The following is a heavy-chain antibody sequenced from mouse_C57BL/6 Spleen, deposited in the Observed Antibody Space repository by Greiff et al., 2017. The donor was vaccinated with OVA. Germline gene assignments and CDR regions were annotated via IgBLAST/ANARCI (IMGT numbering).Heavy chain of an antibody. CDR2: IDPETGGT. Sequence: QVQLQQSGAELVRPGASVTLSCKASGYTFTDYEMHWVKQTPVHGLEWIGAIDPETGGTAYNQKFKGKAILTADKSSSTAYMELRSLTSEDSAVYYCTTYDYDGPSFDYWGQGTTLTVSS. D-gene: IGHD2-4*01. J-gene: IGHJ2*01. V-gene: IGHV1-15*01. CDR3: TTYDYDGPSFDY. CDR1: GYTFTDYE.